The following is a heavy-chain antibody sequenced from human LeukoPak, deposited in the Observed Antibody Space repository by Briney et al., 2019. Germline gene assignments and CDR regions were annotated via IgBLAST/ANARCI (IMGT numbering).Heavy chain of an antibody. J-gene: IGHJ4*02. CDR1: GYIFTNYW. V-gene: IGHV5-51*01. Sequence: GAPIKISCHGSGYIFTNYWIAWVRQLPGKGLEWMGTIYPGDSDTRYSPSFQGQITISDEKSISTAHLQWSSLKASDTAMYYCARRVERGSGYDYWGQGTLVTVSS. CDR2: IYPGDSDT. CDR3: ARRVERGSGYDY. D-gene: IGHD6-19*01.